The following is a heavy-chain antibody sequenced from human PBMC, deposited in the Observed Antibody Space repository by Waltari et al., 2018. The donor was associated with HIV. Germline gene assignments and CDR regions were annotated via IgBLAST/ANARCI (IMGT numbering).Heavy chain of an antibody. J-gene: IGHJ4*02. CDR2: ISTSSSYV. V-gene: IGHV3-21*01. D-gene: IGHD3-16*01. CDR3: ARDTLGGFDY. CDR1: GFTFASYA. Sequence: EVHLVESGGGLVKPGGSLSLSCAAPGFTFASYAMNWGRPALGKGLGWVSSISTSSSYVFYADSLKGRFTISRDNAKNFLYLQMNSLRAEDTAVYFCARDTLGGFDYWGQGALVTVSS.